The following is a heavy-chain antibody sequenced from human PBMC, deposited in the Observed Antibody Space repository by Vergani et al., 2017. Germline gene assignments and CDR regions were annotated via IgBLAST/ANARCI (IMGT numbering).Heavy chain of an antibody. Sequence: QVQLVQSGAEVKKPGASVKVSCKAFGYTFTSYYMHWVRQAPGQGLEWMGIINPSGGSTSYAQKFQGRVTMTRDTSTNTAYMELSSLGSEATAVDYCAIPSDSGSYWGLDYWGQGTLVTVSS. CDR3: AIPSDSGSYWGLDY. CDR1: GYTFTSYY. D-gene: IGHD1-26*01. J-gene: IGHJ4*02. V-gene: IGHV1-46*01. CDR2: INPSGGST.